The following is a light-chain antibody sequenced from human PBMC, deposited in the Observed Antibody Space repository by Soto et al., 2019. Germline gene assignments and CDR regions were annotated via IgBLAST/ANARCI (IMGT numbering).Light chain of an antibody. J-gene: IGKJ1*01. Sequence: EIVMTQSPATLSVSPGERATLSCRASQSVSSNLAWYQQKPGQAPRLLIYGASTRATGIPAWFIGSGSGTEFTLTISSLQSEDFAVYYCQQYNNWPWTFGQGTKVEIQ. CDR2: GAS. CDR3: QQYNNWPWT. V-gene: IGKV3-15*01. CDR1: QSVSSN.